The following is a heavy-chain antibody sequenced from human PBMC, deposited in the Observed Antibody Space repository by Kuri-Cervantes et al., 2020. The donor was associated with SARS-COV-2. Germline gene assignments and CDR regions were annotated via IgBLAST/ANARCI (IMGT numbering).Heavy chain of an antibody. V-gene: IGHV1-3*01. J-gene: IGHJ4*02. CDR1: GYTFTNYA. CDR2: INAGNGNT. D-gene: IGHD4-11*01. Sequence: ASVKVSCKASGYTFTNYAMHWVRQARGQRLEWMGWINAGNGNTKYSQKFQDRVTITTDTSTSTAYMEMRSQRSADTAVYYWEREIMTTVTKALRYWGQGTPVTVSS. CDR3: EREIMTTVTKALRY.